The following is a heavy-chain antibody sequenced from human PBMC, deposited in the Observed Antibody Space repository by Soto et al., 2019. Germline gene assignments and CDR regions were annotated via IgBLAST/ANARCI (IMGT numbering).Heavy chain of an antibody. V-gene: IGHV1-46*01. J-gene: IGHJ5*02. CDR3: AKAPRGGVIITTYSAHIDL. CDR2: INPDGGST. Sequence: QVQLVQSGAEVKKPGASVMLSCKASGYTFTDYYMHWVRQAPEQGLEWMGIINPDGGSTRYAEKFQGRVTMTRDTSTSTFYMELSSLRSEDTAVYYCAKAPRGGVIITTYSAHIDLWGQGTLVTVSS. CDR1: GYTFTDYY. D-gene: IGHD3-3*01.